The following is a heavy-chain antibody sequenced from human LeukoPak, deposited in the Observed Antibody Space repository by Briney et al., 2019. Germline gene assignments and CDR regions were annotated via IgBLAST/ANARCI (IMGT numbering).Heavy chain of an antibody. CDR3: AKLTNSWYSDY. D-gene: IGHD6-13*01. CDR2: IGGSGAGT. Sequence: STIGGSGAGTYYADSVKGRFTISRDNSENTLYLQMNSLTAEDTAVFFCAKLTNSWYSDYWGQGTLVTVSS. V-gene: IGHV3-23*01. J-gene: IGHJ4*02.